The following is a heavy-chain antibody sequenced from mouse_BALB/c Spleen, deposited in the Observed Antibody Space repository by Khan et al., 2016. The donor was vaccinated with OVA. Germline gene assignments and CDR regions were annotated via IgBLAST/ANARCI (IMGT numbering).Heavy chain of an antibody. CDR2: VDPANGNT. CDR3: VNWDETY. CDR1: GFNIKDTF. D-gene: IGHD4-1*01. V-gene: IGHV14-3*02. J-gene: IGHJ3*01. Sequence: VQLQQSGAELVKPGASVKLSCTASGFNIKDTFIHWVRQRPEQGLEWIGRVDPANGNTKFDPKFQGKATITSDTSSNTASLQLSSLTSDDTAVYYCVNWDETYGGQGTLVTVSA.